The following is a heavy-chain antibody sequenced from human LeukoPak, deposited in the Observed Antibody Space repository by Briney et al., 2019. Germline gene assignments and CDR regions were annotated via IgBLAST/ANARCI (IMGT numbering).Heavy chain of an antibody. CDR3: VKWSVYIAVAGAFDY. D-gene: IGHD6-19*01. Sequence: GGSLRLSCSASGFTFSSYAMHWVRQAPGKGLEYVSAISSNGGNTYYADSVKGRFTISRDNSKNTLYLQMSSLRAEDTAVYYCVKWSVYIAVAGAFDYWGQGTLVTVSS. CDR2: ISSNGGNT. J-gene: IGHJ4*02. V-gene: IGHV3-64D*09. CDR1: GFTFSSYA.